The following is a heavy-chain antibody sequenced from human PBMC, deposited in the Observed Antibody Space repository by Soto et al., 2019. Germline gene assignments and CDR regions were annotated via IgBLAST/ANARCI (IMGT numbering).Heavy chain of an antibody. V-gene: IGHV3-48*03. CDR1: GFTFSSYG. J-gene: IGHJ6*02. CDR3: ARILIPQRYYYYGMDV. Sequence: GGSLRLSCAASGFTFSSYGMNWVRQATGKGLEWVSYISSGGTIIYNADSVKGRFTISRDNAKNSLYLQMNSLRAEDTAVYYCARILIPQRYYYYGMDVWGQGTTVTVSS. D-gene: IGHD1-1*01. CDR2: ISSGGTII.